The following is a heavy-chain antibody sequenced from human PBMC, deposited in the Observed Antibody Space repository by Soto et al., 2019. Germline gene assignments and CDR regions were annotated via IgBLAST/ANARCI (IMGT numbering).Heavy chain of an antibody. CDR1: EFSFDDYA. CDR3: AKDIYCRGGRREWRCIDS. CDR2: INWNILKL. V-gene: IGHV3-9*01. J-gene: IGHJ4*02. Sequence: PGGSLRLSCAASEFSFDDYAMHWVRQAPGKGLEWVSGINWNILKLGYADSVKGRFTISRDNAKNSLYLQMNTLRPEDTPWYYCAKDIYCRGGRREWRCIDSWGPRPLVTRSS. D-gene: IGHD2-15*01.